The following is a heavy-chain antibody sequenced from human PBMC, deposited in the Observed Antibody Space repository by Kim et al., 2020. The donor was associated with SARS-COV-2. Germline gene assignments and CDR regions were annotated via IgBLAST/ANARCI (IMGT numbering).Heavy chain of an antibody. CDR1: GFTFTMYS. V-gene: IGHV3-30*04. Sequence: GGSLRLSCAASGFTFTMYSMHWVRQAPGKGLEWVAFISFDGSNTDYADSVKGRFTVSRDSSKNTVFLEMGRLRLEDTALYFCARDPMYASGGGYFDSWGPGTLVSVSA. D-gene: IGHD2-8*01. CDR2: ISFDGSNT. J-gene: IGHJ4*02. CDR3: ARDPMYASGGGYFDS.